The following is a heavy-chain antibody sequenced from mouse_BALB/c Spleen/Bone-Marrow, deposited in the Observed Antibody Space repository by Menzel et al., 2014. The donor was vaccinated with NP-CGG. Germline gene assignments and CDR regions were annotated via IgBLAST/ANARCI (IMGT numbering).Heavy chain of an antibody. D-gene: IGHD1-1*01. J-gene: IGHJ2*01. CDR1: GYSITSDYA. CDR2: ISYSGST. V-gene: IGHV3-2*02. Sequence: EVQRVESGPGLVKPSQSLSLTCTVTGYSITSDYAWNWIRQFPGNKLEWMGYISYSGSTSYNPSLKSRISITRDTSKNQFFLQLNSVTAEDTGTYYCARDYYGSSYFDYWGQGTTLTVSS. CDR3: ARDYYGSSYFDY.